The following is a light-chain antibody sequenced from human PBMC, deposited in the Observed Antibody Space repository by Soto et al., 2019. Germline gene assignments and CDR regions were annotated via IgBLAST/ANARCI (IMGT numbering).Light chain of an antibody. CDR1: QSIRGY. J-gene: IGKJ4*01. CDR3: QQTYRTPLT. Sequence: DIQMTQSPSSLSASVGDRVTVTCRASQSIRGYLNWYQQKPGEAPKLLIYAASSLHSGVPSRFSGSGSGTDFTLTISCLHPEDFATYSCQQTYRTPLTFGGGPKVEIK. CDR2: AAS. V-gene: IGKV1-39*01.